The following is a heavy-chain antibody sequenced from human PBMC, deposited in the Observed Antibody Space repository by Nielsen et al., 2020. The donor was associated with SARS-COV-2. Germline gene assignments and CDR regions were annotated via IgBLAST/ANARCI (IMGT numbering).Heavy chain of an antibody. V-gene: IGHV3-23*01. CDR3: AKLPAFKMGSSDGFDI. Sequence: GESLKISCAAPGFIFSNYVLSWVRQAPGKGLEWVSSISGAGGTTYYTDSVKGRFTISRDNSKNTLYLQMNSLRAEDTAVYYCAKLPAFKMGSSDGFDIWGQGTMVTVSS. J-gene: IGHJ3*02. D-gene: IGHD5-24*01. CDR2: ISGAGGTT. CDR1: GFIFSNYV.